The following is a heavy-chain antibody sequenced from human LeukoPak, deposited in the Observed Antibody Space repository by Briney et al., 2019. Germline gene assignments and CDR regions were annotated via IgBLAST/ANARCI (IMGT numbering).Heavy chain of an antibody. V-gene: IGHV4-4*02. CDR2: IHYRGGT. Sequence: SGTLSLTCAVSGGSISNENWWSWVRQPQGKGLEWIGEIHYRGGTNYNPSLRSRVTISVDTSKNQFSLKMTSVTAADTAVYYCATPNDAFNIWGQGTMVTASS. CDR1: GGSISNENW. CDR3: ATPNDAFNI. J-gene: IGHJ3*02.